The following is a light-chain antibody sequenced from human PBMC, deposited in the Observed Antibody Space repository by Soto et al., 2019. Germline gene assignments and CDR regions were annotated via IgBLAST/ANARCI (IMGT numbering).Light chain of an antibody. V-gene: IGKV1-5*03. J-gene: IGKJ1*01. CDR3: QQYNSYSRT. CDR1: QSISSW. CDR2: QAS. Sequence: DIQMTQSPSTLSASVGDRVTITCRASQSISSWLAWYQQRPGKALNLLIYQASSLESGVPSRFSGSGSGTEFTLTISILQPDDFATYYCQQYNSYSRTFGQGTKVEIK.